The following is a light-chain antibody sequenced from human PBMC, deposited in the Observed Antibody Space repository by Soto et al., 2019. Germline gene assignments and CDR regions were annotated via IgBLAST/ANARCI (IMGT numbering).Light chain of an antibody. CDR1: NSNIGAAYG. V-gene: IGLV1-40*01. CDR3: QSYDSSLSAWV. Sequence: QSVLTQPPSVSGAPGQRVTISCTGSNSNIGAAYGVHWYQQLPGTVPKVLIYGNSNRPSGVPDRFSASKSGTSASLAITGLQAEDEADYYCQSYDSSLSAWVFGGGTKLTVL. CDR2: GNS. J-gene: IGLJ3*02.